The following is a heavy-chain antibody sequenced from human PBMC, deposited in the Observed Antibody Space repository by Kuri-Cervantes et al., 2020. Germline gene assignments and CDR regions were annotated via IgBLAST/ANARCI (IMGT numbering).Heavy chain of an antibody. CDR2: IYYSGST. CDR3: ARAPLELGYSSSSGPYYYYGMDV. D-gene: IGHD6-6*01. Sequence: SCTVSGGSISSGGYYWSWIRQHPGKGLEWIGYIYYSGSTYYNPSLKSRVTISVDTSKNQFSLKLSSVTAADTAVYYCARAPLELGYSSSSGPYYYYGMDVWGQGTTVTVSS. J-gene: IGHJ6*02. V-gene: IGHV4-31*02. CDR1: GGSISSGGYY.